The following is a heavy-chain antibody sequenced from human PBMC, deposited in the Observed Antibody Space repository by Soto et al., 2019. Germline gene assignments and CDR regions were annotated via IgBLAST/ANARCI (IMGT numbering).Heavy chain of an antibody. V-gene: IGHV3-23*01. J-gene: IGHJ4*02. CDR1: GFTFGNYA. D-gene: IGHD3-9*01. CDR3: ARIPHRYDALTCPLY. CDR2: ISGSGGGT. Sequence: LRLSCAASGFTFGNYAMTWVRQAPGKGLECVSRISGSGGGTYYADSVKGRFTISGDNSENTLYLHLNSLRVEDTAIYYCARIPHRYDALTCPLYWGPGALLTV.